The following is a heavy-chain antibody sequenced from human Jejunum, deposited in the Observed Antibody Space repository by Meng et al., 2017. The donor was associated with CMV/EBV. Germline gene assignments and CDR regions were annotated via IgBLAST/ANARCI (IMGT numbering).Heavy chain of an antibody. CDR3: ARVLWFGDYSLSY. J-gene: IGHJ4*02. V-gene: IGHV1-2*02. D-gene: IGHD3-10*01. Sequence: GQLVQVGAEVKKPGASVKVSCKASGYTFSDYNLHWVRQAPGHGLEWMGWIFPNTGGTNYAQQFQGRVTMTSDTSITTAYMELSGLTSDDTAVYYCARVLWFGDYSLSYWGQGTLVTVSS. CDR2: IFPNTGGT. CDR1: GYTFSDYN.